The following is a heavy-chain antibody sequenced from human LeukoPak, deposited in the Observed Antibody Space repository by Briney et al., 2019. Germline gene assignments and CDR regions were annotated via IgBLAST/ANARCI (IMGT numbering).Heavy chain of an antibody. J-gene: IGHJ4*02. D-gene: IGHD6-19*01. CDR1: GFTFSSYW. Sequence: GGSLRLSCAASGFTFSSYWMHWVRQAPGKGLVWVSRINSDGSSTSYADSVKGRFTISRDNAKNTLYLQMNSLRAEDTAVYYCAREGAVAGTFDYWGQGTLVTVSS. CDR3: AREGAVAGTFDY. V-gene: IGHV3-74*01. CDR2: INSDGSST.